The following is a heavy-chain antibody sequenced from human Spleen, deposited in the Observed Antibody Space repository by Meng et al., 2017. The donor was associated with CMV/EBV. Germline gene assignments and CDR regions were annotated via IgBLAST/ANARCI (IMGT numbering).Heavy chain of an antibody. CDR2: IYSGGRT. D-gene: IGHD2-2*01. CDR1: GLTVSSSY. J-gene: IGHJ6*02. Sequence: GESLKISCAASGLTVSSSYMTWVRQAPGKGLEWVSVIYSGGRTYYADSVEGRFTISRDNAKNSLYLQITSLRAEDTAVYCCARGIECSSTCCTWDYYYYYGMDVWGQGTTVTVSS. V-gene: IGHV3-66*01. CDR3: ARGIECSSTCCTWDYYYYYGMDV.